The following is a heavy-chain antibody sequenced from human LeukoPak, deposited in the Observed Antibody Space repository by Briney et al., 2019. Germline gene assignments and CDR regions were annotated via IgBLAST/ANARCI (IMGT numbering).Heavy chain of an antibody. CDR2: IKGDGSST. D-gene: IGHD3-10*01. CDR3: ARDLSYSLEY. CDR1: GFTFNDYW. J-gene: IGHJ4*02. V-gene: IGHV3-74*01. Sequence: QPGGSLRLSCAASGFTFNDYWMHWVRQVPGKGLVWVSRIKGDGSSTTYADSVKGRFTISRDNAKNTLYLQMNSLRAEDTAVYYCARDLSYSLEYWGQGTLVTVSS.